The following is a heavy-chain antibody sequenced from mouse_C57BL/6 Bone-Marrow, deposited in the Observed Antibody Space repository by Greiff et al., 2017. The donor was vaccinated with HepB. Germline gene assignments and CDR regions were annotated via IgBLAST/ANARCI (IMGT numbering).Heavy chain of an antibody. J-gene: IGHJ2*01. V-gene: IGHV1-55*01. CDR3: ASQFTTVVARDY. CDR2: IYPGSGST. D-gene: IGHD1-1*01. CDR1: GYTFTSYW. Sequence: QVQLQQPGAELVKPGASVKMSCKASGYTFTSYWITWVKQRPGQGLEWIGDIYPGSGSTNYNEKFKSKATLTVDTSSSTAYMQLSSLTSEDSAVYYCASQFTTVVARDYWGQGTTLTVSS.